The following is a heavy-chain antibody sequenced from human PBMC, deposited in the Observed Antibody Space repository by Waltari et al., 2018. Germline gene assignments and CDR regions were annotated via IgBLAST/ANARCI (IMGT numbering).Heavy chain of an antibody. CDR3: ASVSGPQYPWYFAL. V-gene: IGHV1-24*01. Sequence: QVQLVQSGAEVKKPGASVKVSCKVSGYTLTELSMHWVRQAPGKGLEWMGGFDPEDGETIYAKKFQGRVTRTEDTSTDTAYMELSSLRSEDTAVYYCASVSGPQYPWYFALWGRGTLVTVSS. CDR1: GYTLTELS. J-gene: IGHJ2*01. D-gene: IGHD1-26*01. CDR2: FDPEDGET.